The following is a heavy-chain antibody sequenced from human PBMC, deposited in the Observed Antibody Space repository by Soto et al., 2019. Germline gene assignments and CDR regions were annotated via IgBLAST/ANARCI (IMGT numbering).Heavy chain of an antibody. V-gene: IGHV3-23*01. Sequence: EVQLLESGGGLVQPGGSLRLSCAASGFTFSSYAMSWVRQAPGKGLEWVSAISGSGGSTYYADSVKGRFTISGDNSKNTLYRQMNSLRAEDTAVYYCAKADGYGDYGHDYWGQGTLVTVSS. CDR2: ISGSGGST. J-gene: IGHJ4*02. CDR3: AKADGYGDYGHDY. D-gene: IGHD4-17*01. CDR1: GFTFSSYA.